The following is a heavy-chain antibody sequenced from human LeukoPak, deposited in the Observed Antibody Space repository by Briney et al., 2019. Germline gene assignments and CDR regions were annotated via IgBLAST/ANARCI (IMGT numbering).Heavy chain of an antibody. CDR3: ARDAYYDYVWGSLY. Sequence: GGSLRLSCAASGFPFNNFAMSWVRQAPGKGLEWVSAINRDSGSTYYADPVRGRFTISRDNAKNSLYLQMNSLRAEDTAVYYCARDAYYDYVWGSLYWGQGTLVTVSS. J-gene: IGHJ4*02. V-gene: IGHV3-23*01. CDR1: GFPFNNFA. CDR2: INRDSGST. D-gene: IGHD3-16*01.